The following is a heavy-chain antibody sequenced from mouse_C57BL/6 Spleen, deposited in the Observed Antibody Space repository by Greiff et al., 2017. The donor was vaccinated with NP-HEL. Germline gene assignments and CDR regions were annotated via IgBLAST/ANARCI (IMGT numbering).Heavy chain of an antibody. D-gene: IGHD4-1*01. CDR3: TRSWGAY. CDR1: GYTFTDYE. Sequence: QVQLQQSGAELVRPGASVTLSCKASGYTFTDYEMHWVKQTPVHGLEWIGAIDPETGGTAYNQKFKGKAILTADNSSSTAYMELRSLTSEGSADYYCTRSWGAYWGQGTLVTVSA. J-gene: IGHJ3*01. V-gene: IGHV1-15*01. CDR2: IDPETGGT.